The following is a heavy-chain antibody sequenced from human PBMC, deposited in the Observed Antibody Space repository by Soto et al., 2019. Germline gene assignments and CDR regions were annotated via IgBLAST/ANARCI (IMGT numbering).Heavy chain of an antibody. V-gene: IGHV1-3*01. Sequence: ASVKVSCKASGYTFTSYAMHWVRQAPGQRLEWMGWINAGNGNTKYSQKFQGRVTITRDTSASTAYMELSSLRSEDTAVYYCARDRTGIVVVVAGWFDPWGQGTLVIVSS. CDR3: ARDRTGIVVVVAGWFDP. CDR2: INAGNGNT. D-gene: IGHD2-15*01. CDR1: GYTFTSYA. J-gene: IGHJ5*02.